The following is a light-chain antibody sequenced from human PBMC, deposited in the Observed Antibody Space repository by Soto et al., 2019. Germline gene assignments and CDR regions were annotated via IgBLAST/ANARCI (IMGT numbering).Light chain of an antibody. Sequence: QSALTQPPSASGSPGQSVAISCTGTSSDVGGYSYVSWYQQHPGKGPKLMIYEVSKRPSGVPDRFSGSKSGNTASLTVSGLQAEDEADYYCSSYARNRDVLFGGGTKLTVL. CDR3: SSYARNRDVL. V-gene: IGLV2-8*01. J-gene: IGLJ2*01. CDR1: SSDVGGYSY. CDR2: EVS.